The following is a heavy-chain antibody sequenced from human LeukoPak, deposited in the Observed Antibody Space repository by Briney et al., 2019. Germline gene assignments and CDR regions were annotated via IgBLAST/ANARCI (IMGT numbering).Heavy chain of an antibody. Sequence: GGSPRLSCAASGFTFSSYSVNWVRQAPGKGLEWVSAISTSSDYIYYADSVKGRFTISRDNAKNSLYLQMNSLRAEDTAIYYCARGGLGVYSYGPRDYFDFWGRGTLVTVSS. J-gene: IGHJ4*02. V-gene: IGHV3-21*01. D-gene: IGHD5-18*01. CDR1: GFTFSSYS. CDR3: ARGGLGVYSYGPRDYFDF. CDR2: ISTSSDYI.